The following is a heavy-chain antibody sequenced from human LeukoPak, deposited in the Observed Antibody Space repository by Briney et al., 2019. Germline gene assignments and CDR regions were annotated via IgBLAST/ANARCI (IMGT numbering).Heavy chain of an antibody. Sequence: PGGFLRLSCAASGFTFSSYSMNWVRQAPGKGLEWVSYMRSSDNTIYYADSVKGRFTISRDSAKNSLYLQMNSLRAEDTAVYYCVRDHQWAFDIWGQGTMVTVSS. D-gene: IGHD6-19*01. CDR3: VRDHQWAFDI. CDR2: MRSSDNTI. CDR1: GFTFSSYS. J-gene: IGHJ3*02. V-gene: IGHV3-48*01.